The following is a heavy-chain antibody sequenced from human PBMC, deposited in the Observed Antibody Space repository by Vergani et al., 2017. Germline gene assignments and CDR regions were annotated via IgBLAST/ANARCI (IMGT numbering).Heavy chain of an antibody. CDR3: AKSERYNWNYPDAFVI. CDR2: ISYEGSNK. CDR1: GFTFSSYG. J-gene: IGHJ3*02. Sequence: QVQLVESGGGVVQPGRSLRLSCAASGFTFSSYGMHWVRQAPGKGLEWVAVISYEGSNKDYADSVKGRFTISRDNSKNTLYLQMNSLRAEDTAVYYCAKSERYNWNYPDAFVIWGQGTMVTVSS. D-gene: IGHD1-7*01. V-gene: IGHV3-30*18.